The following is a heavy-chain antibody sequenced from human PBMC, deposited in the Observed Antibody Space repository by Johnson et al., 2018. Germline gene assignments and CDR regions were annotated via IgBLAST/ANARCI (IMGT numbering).Heavy chain of an antibody. Sequence: VQLQESGGGLVQPGGSLKLSCAASGFTFSGSAMHWVRQASGKGLEWVGRIRSKANSYATAYAASVKGRFTISRDDSKNTAYLQMNSLKTEDTAVDYCTHPPYGSGVYYYYDGMEVWGQGTTVTVSS. D-gene: IGHD2-15*01. CDR1: GFTFSGSA. CDR3: THPPYGSGVYYYYDGMEV. J-gene: IGHJ6*02. CDR2: IRSKANSYAT. V-gene: IGHV3-73*02.